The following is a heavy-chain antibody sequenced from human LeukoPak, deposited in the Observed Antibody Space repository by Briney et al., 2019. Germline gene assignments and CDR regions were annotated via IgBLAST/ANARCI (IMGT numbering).Heavy chain of an antibody. V-gene: IGHV4-4*02. CDR2: IYHSGSP. Sequence: SETLSLTCAVSGGSISSSNWWGWVRQPPGKGLEWIGEIYHSGSPNYNPSLKSRVTISVDKSRNHFSLNLSSVTAADTAVYYCARGLQYFDYWGQGTLVTVSS. J-gene: IGHJ4*02. CDR1: GGSISSSNW. D-gene: IGHD4-11*01. CDR3: ARGLQYFDY.